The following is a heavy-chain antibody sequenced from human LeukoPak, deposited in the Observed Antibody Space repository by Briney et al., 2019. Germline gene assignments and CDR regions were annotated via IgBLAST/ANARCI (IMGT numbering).Heavy chain of an antibody. CDR2: IIPIFGTA. CDR3: ARRYCSSTSCYKSLEDY. D-gene: IGHD2-2*02. V-gene: IGHV1-69*01. Sequence: SVKVSCKASGGTFSSYAISWVRLAPGQGLEWMGGIIPIFGTANYAQKFQGRVTITADESTSTAYMELSSLRSEDTAVYYCARRYCSSTSCYKSLEDYWGQGTLVTVSS. J-gene: IGHJ4*02. CDR1: GGTFSSYA.